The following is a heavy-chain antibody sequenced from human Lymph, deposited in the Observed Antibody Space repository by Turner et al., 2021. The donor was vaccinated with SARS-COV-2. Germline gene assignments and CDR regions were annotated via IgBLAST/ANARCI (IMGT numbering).Heavy chain of an antibody. V-gene: IGHV4-59*01. CDR3: ARETVNNGVDP. D-gene: IGHD2-21*02. J-gene: IGHJ5*02. CDR1: GGSMNSNY. CDR2: IYYRGIT. Sequence: QVQLQESAPRLVQPLAPLSLSCTVSGGSMNSNYWSWIRQPPGKRLEWSGYIYYRGITNYNPSRESRVTISVDTSRNQFSLNLTTVTAADTAIYYCARETVNNGVDPWGQGTLVTVSS.